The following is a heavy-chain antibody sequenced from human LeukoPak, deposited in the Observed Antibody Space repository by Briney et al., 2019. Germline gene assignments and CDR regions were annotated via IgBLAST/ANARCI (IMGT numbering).Heavy chain of an antibody. J-gene: IGHJ6*02. CDR1: GGSISSGSYY. V-gene: IGHV4-61*02. D-gene: IGHD5-18*01. Sequence: SQTLSLTCTVSGGSISSGSYYWSWIRQPAGKGLEWIGRIYTSGSTNYNPSPKSRVTISVDTSKNQFSLKLSSVTAADTAVYYCARDTAMAYYYYGMDVWGQGTTVTVSS. CDR3: ARDTAMAYYYYGMDV. CDR2: IYTSGST.